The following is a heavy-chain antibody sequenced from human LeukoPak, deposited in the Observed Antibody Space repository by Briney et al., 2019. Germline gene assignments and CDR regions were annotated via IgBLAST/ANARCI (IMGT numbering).Heavy chain of an antibody. J-gene: IGHJ5*02. CDR1: GGSISSGDYY. CDR3: ARDRRSVVPAAIRQGNNWFDP. V-gene: IGHV4-61*02. Sequence: SETLSLTCTVSGGSISSGDYYWSWIRQPPGKGLEWIGRIYTSGSTNYNPSLKSRVTMSVDTSKNQFSLKLSSVTAADTAVYYCARDRRSVVPAAIRQGNNWFDPWGQGTLVTVSS. CDR2: IYTSGST. D-gene: IGHD2-2*01.